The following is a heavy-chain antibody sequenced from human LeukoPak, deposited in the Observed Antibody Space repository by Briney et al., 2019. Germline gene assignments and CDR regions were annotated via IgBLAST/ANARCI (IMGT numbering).Heavy chain of an antibody. CDR1: GYSFTDYY. J-gene: IGHJ4*02. Sequence: ASVKVPCKASGYSFTDYYMHWVRQAPGQGLEWMGWINPNSGGTNYAQKLQGRVTMTTDTSTSTAYMELRSLRSDDTAVYYCARTPNLGGVIVIHLLFDYWGQGTLVTVSS. CDR3: ARTPNLGGVIVIHLLFDY. D-gene: IGHD3-16*02. CDR2: INPNSGGT. V-gene: IGHV1-2*02.